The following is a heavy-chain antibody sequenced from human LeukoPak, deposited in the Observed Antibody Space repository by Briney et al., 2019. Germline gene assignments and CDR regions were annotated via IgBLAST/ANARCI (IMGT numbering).Heavy chain of an antibody. CDR3: ASSTIYDSSGYAFDY. CDR2: ISAYNGNT. J-gene: IGHJ4*02. Sequence: ASVKVSCKASGYTFTSYGISWVRQAPGQGLEWMGWISAYNGNTNYAQKLQGRVTMTTDTSTSTAYMELRSLRSDDTAVYYCASSTIYDSSGYAFDYWGQGTLVTVSS. CDR1: GYTFTSYG. D-gene: IGHD3-22*01. V-gene: IGHV1-18*01.